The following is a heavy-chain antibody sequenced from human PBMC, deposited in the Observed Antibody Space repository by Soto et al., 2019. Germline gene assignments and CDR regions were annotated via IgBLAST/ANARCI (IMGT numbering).Heavy chain of an antibody. CDR3: ARVGPSREVPYPFEY. J-gene: IGHJ4*02. D-gene: IGHD1-26*01. CDR2: ISAYNHYT. CDR1: GYTFSTYG. Sequence: ASVKVSCKASGYTFSTYGISWVRQAPGQGLGWMGWISAYNHYTNYAQKFQGRVTLTTDTSTNTAYMELRSLRSGDTAMYFCARVGPSREVPYPFEYWGQGTLVTVSS. V-gene: IGHV1-18*01.